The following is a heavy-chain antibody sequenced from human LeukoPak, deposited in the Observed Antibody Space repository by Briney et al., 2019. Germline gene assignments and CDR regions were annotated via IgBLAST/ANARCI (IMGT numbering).Heavy chain of an antibody. V-gene: IGHV1-69*05. D-gene: IGHD4-23*01. CDR3: ARGRAIMVVTELDY. CDR2: IIPIFGTA. J-gene: IGHJ4*02. CDR1: GGTFSSYA. Sequence: SVKVSCKASGGTFSSYAISWVRQAPGQGLEWMGGIIPIFGTANYAQKFQGGVTITTDESTSTAYMELSSLRSEDTAVYYCARGRAIMVVTELDYWGQGTLVTVSS.